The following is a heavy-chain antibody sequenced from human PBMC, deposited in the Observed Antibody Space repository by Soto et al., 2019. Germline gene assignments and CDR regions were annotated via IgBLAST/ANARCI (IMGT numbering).Heavy chain of an antibody. V-gene: IGHV3-48*01. CDR2: ITRNSNII. J-gene: IGHJ4*02. D-gene: IGHD2-15*01. CDR1: GFSFSSYS. CDR3: ARDREYCSGDKCHETGSAY. Sequence: EVQLVESGGGLVQPGGSLRLSCAASGFSFSSYSMNWVRQAPGKGLEWISYITRNSNIINYADSVKGRFTVSRDNAKNSLHLQMHSLRADDTAVYYCARDREYCSGDKCHETGSAYWGQGTLVTVSS.